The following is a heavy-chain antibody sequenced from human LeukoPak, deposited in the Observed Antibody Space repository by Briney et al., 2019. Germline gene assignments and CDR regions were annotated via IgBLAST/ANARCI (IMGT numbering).Heavy chain of an antibody. J-gene: IGHJ3*02. D-gene: IGHD3-22*01. CDR2: IYYSGST. CDR1: GGSISSYY. CDR3: AREGTYYDSSGYSEDAFDI. Sequence: SETLSLTCTVSGGSISSYYWSWIRQPPGKGLEWIGYIYYSGSTNYNPSLKSRVTISVDTSKNQFSLKLSSVTASDTAVYYCAREGTYYDSSGYSEDAFDIWGQGTMVTVSS. V-gene: IGHV4-59*01.